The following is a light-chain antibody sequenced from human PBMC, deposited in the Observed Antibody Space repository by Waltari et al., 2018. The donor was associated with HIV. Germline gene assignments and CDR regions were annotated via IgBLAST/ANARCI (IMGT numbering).Light chain of an antibody. CDR1: QSISAK. CDR3: QQYDSGPRGIT. Sequence: EIVMTQSPPTLSVSPGQRVTLSCRASQSISAKVAWYQQRPRQAPRLLIYEAATRPTGIPARFSGSGSGTEFTLTMSSLQSEDFATYFCQQYDSGPRGITFGQGTMLEIK. V-gene: IGKV3-15*01. J-gene: IGKJ2*01. CDR2: EAA.